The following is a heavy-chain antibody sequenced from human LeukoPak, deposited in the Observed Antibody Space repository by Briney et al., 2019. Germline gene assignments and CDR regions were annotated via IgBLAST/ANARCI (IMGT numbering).Heavy chain of an antibody. Sequence: ASVKVSCKASGGTFSSYAISWVRQAPGQELEWMGGIIPIFGTANYAQKFQGRVTITTDESTSTAYMELSSLRSEDTAVYYCARNSLGSARLFDPWGQGTLVTVSS. CDR2: IIPIFGTA. V-gene: IGHV1-69*05. CDR3: ARNSLGSARLFDP. J-gene: IGHJ5*02. CDR1: GGTFSSYA. D-gene: IGHD3-16*01.